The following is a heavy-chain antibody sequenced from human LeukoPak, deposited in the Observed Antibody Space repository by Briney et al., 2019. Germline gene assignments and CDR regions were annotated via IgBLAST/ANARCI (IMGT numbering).Heavy chain of an antibody. V-gene: IGHV3-23*01. D-gene: IGHD6-19*01. Sequence: GGSLRLSCAASGFTFSSYAMSWVRQAPGKGLEWVSAISAGGDNTYYADSVKGQFTISRDNSKNTLYLRMNSLRAEDTAVYYCAKAVPTYHYFDYWGRGTLVTVSS. CDR2: ISAGGDNT. CDR1: GFTFSSYA. J-gene: IGHJ4*02. CDR3: AKAVPTYHYFDY.